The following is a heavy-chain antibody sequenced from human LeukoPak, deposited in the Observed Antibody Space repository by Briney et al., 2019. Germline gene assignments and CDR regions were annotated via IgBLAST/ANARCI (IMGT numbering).Heavy chain of an antibody. CDR3: ARHLKKNWFDP. J-gene: IGHJ5*02. CDR2: IYTSGST. CDR1: GGSISSYY. V-gene: IGHV4-4*09. Sequence: SETLFLTCTVSGGSISSYYWSWIRQPPGKGLEWIGYIYTSGSTNYNPSLKSRVTISVDTSKNQFSLKLSSVTAADTAVYYCARHLKKNWFDPWGQGTLVTVSS.